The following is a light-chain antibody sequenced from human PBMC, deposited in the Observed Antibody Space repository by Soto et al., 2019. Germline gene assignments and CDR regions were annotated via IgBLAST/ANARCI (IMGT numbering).Light chain of an antibody. CDR3: QQYNSYSQT. CDR1: QTVSPY. CDR2: GAS. V-gene: IGKV3-15*01. Sequence: EIVLTQSPATLSLSPGERATLSCRASQTVSPYLAWYQQRPGQAPRLLIYGASTRATGIPARFSGSGSGTEFTLTISSLQPEDFATYYCQQYNSYSQTFGQGTKVDIK. J-gene: IGKJ1*01.